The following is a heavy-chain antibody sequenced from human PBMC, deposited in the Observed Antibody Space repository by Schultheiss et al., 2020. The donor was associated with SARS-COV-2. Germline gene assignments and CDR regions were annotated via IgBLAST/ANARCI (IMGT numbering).Heavy chain of an antibody. V-gene: IGHV3-7*01. CDR3: ARAGGYYGSRGYGMDV. D-gene: IGHD3-10*01. J-gene: IGHJ6*02. CDR2: IKQDGSEK. Sequence: GGSLRLSCAASGFTFSSYWMSWVRQAPGKGLEWVANIKQDGSEKYYVDSVKGRFTISRDNAKNSLYLQMNSLRAGDTAVYYCARAGGYYGSRGYGMDVWGQGTTVTVSS. CDR1: GFTFSSYW.